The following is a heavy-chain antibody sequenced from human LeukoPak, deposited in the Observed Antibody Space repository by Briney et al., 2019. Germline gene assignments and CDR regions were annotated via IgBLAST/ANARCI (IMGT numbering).Heavy chain of an antibody. CDR2: ISGSGGTT. CDR1: GFTFSSYA. Sequence: GGSLRLSCAASGFTFSSYAMSWVRQATGKGLEWVSVISGSGGTTYYADSVEGRFTISRDNSKNTLYLQMNSLRAEDTAVYYCAKSPRILTGYLDYWGQGTLVTVSS. J-gene: IGHJ4*02. D-gene: IGHD3-9*01. V-gene: IGHV3-23*01. CDR3: AKSPRILTGYLDY.